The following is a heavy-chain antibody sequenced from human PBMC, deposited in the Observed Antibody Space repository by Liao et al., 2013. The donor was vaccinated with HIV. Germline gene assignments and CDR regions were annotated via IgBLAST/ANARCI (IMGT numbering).Heavy chain of an antibody. CDR3: ASSGGPYWFFNL. Sequence: QVQLQESGPGLVKPSETLSLTCIVSGGSISSGSYYWSWIRQPAGKGLEWIGRIYTSGSTNYNPSLKSRVTISVDTSKNQFSLKLSSVTAADTAVYYCASSGGPYWFFNLWGRGALVTVSS. J-gene: IGHJ2*01. V-gene: IGHV4-61*02. CDR1: GGSISSGSYY. CDR2: IYTSGST. D-gene: IGHD3-16*01.